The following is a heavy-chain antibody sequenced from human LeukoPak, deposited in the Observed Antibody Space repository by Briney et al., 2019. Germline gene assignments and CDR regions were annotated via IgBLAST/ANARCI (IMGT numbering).Heavy chain of an antibody. D-gene: IGHD3-10*01. CDR3: ARELIWFGELSSDY. J-gene: IGHJ4*02. V-gene: IGHV1-2*02. CDR1: GYTFTGYY. CDR2: INPNSGGT. Sequence: ASVKVSCKASGYTFTGYYMHWVRQAPGQGLEWMGWINPNSGGTNYAQKFQGRVTMTRDTSISTAYMELSRLRSDDTAVYYCARELIWFGELSSDYWGQGTLVTVSS.